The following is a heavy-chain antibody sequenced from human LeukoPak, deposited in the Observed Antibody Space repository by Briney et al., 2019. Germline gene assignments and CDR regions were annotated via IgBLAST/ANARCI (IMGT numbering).Heavy chain of an antibody. J-gene: IGHJ4*02. V-gene: IGHV3-66*02. CDR3: ACYDFWSGYRYY. Sequence: PGGSLRLSCAASGFTVSSNYMSWVRQAPGKGLEWVSVIYSGGSTYYADSVTGRFTISRDNSKNTLYLQLNSLRAEDTAVYYCACYDFWSGYRYYWGQGTLVTVSS. CDR2: IYSGGST. CDR1: GFTVSSNY. D-gene: IGHD3-3*01.